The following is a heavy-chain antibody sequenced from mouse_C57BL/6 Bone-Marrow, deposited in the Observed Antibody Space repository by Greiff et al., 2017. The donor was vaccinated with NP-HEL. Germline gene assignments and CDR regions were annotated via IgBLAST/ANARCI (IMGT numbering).Heavy chain of an antibody. D-gene: IGHD1-1*01. CDR1: GFTFSSYG. V-gene: IGHV5-6*01. CDR3: ARQGTTVPPFAY. J-gene: IGHJ3*01. CDR2: ISSGGSYT. Sequence: EVQLQESGGDLVKPGGSLKLSCAASGFTFSSYGMSWVRQTPDKRLEWVATISSGGSYTYYPDSVKGRFTISRDNAKNTLYLQMSSLKSEDTAMYYCARQGTTVPPFAYWGQGTLVTVSA.